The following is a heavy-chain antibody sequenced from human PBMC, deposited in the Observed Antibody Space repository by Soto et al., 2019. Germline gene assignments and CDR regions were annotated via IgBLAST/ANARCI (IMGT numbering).Heavy chain of an antibody. CDR3: ISTLGARFDY. J-gene: IGHJ4*02. CDR2: INPSIGTT. D-gene: IGHD1-26*01. V-gene: IGHV1-46*03. CDR1: GYTFTSQN. Sequence: QVQLVQSGAEVKKPGASVKVSCKASGYTFTSQNMHWVRQAPGQGLEGMGVINPSIGTTTYAQKFQGRVTMTSGASTSSVYMEVSSLRSEDAAVYYCISTLGARFDYWGQGTLVTVSS.